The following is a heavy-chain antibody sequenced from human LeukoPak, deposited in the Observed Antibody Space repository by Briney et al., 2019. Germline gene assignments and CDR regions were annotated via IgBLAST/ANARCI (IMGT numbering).Heavy chain of an antibody. D-gene: IGHD2-15*01. CDR2: IYYSGST. V-gene: IGHV4-59*01. CDR3: ARDSGIDYKWWGSSLPGEGEDNWFDP. Sequence: SVTLSLICSVSGGSISSYYWSWTRQPPGKGLEWIGYIYYSGSTNYNPSLKSRVTISVDTSKNQFSLKLSSVTAADTAVYYCARDSGIDYKWWGSSLPGEGEDNWFDPWGQGTLVTVSS. J-gene: IGHJ5*02. CDR1: GGSISSYY.